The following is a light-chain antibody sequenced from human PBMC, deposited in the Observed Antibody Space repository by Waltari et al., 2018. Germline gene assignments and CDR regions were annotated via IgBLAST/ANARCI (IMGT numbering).Light chain of an antibody. CDR3: CSYTSSSTWV. V-gene: IGLV2-14*01. Sequence: QSALTQPASVSGSPGQSITISCTGTSSDVAGYNYVSWYQRHPGKAPKLIISDVSNRPSGVSARFSGSKSGNTASLTISGLQAEDEADYCCCSYTSSSTWVFGGGTKLTVL. CDR2: DVS. CDR1: SSDVAGYNY. J-gene: IGLJ3*02.